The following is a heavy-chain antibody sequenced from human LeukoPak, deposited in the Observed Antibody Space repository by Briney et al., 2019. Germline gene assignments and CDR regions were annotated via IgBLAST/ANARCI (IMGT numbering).Heavy chain of an antibody. CDR3: ARDGGAAMTYYFDY. CDR1: GFTFSRYD. D-gene: IGHD5-18*01. J-gene: IGHJ4*02. V-gene: IGHV3-23*01. Sequence: SGGSLSLSCAASGFTFSRYDMSCVRQAPGKGLEWVSDISGSGGSTYYADSVKGRFTISRDNTNNSLYLQMNSLRAEDTAVYYCARDGGAAMTYYFDYWGQGTLVTVSS. CDR2: ISGSGGST.